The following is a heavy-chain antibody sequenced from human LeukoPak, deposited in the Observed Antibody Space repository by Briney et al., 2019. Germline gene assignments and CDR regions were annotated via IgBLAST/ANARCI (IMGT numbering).Heavy chain of an antibody. CDR1: GFTFSSYG. D-gene: IGHD2-2*01. Sequence: GSLRLSCAASGFTFSSYGMHWVRQAPGKGLEWVAFIRYDGSNKYYADSVKGRFTISRDNSKNTLYLQMNSLRAEDTAVYYCAKDHVVVVPAARRGMDYWGQGTLVTVSS. CDR2: IRYDGSNK. V-gene: IGHV3-30*02. J-gene: IGHJ4*02. CDR3: AKDHVVVVPAARRGMDY.